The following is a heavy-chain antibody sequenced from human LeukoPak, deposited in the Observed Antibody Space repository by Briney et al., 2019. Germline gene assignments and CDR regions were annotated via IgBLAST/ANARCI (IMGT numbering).Heavy chain of an antibody. CDR3: ARGVRRWSLNPPLDY. V-gene: IGHV4-39*07. CDR2: IYYSGST. D-gene: IGHD2-8*01. CDR1: GGSISSSSYY. J-gene: IGHJ4*02. Sequence: PSETLSLTCTVSGGSISSSSYYWGWIRQPPGKGLEWIGSIYYSGSTYYNPSLKSRVTISVDTSKNQFSLKLSSVTAADTAVYYCARGVRRWSLNPPLDYWGQGTLVTVSS.